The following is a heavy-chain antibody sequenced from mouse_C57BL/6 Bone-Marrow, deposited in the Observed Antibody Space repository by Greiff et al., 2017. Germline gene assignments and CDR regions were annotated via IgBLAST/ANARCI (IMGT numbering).Heavy chain of an antibody. Sequence: EVHLVESGGGLVKPGGSLKLSCAASGFTFSSYAMSWVRQTPEKRLEWVATISDGGSYTYYPDNVKGRFTIARDTAKNNLYLQMSHLKSEDTAMYYGARYGITPYAMDYWGQGTSVTVSS. V-gene: IGHV5-4*01. J-gene: IGHJ4*01. CDR1: GFTFSSYA. D-gene: IGHD1-1*01. CDR2: ISDGGSYT. CDR3: ARYGITPYAMDY.